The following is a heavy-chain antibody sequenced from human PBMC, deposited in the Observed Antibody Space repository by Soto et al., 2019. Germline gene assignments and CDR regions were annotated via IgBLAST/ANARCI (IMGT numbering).Heavy chain of an antibody. Sequence: EVQLVESGGGLVQPGGSLRLSCAASGFTFSSYEMNWVRQAPGKGLEWVSYISRSGSTIYHADSVRGRFTISRDNAKNSLYLQMNSLRAEDTAVYYCARDYYDVSGYFTFDYWGQGTLVTVSS. CDR2: ISRSGSTI. V-gene: IGHV3-48*03. J-gene: IGHJ4*02. D-gene: IGHD3-22*01. CDR3: ARDYYDVSGYFTFDY. CDR1: GFTFSSYE.